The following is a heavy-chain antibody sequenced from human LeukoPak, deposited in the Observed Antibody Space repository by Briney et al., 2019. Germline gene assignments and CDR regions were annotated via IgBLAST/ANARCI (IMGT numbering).Heavy chain of an antibody. CDR1: GYTFTSHG. Sequence: ASVKVSCKASGYTFTSHGITWVRQAPGQELEWMGWISPYNDNTDSAQKFQARVTMTTDISTNTAYMELRSLRSDDTAVYYCARVSGSLLTSDYWGQGTLVTVSS. D-gene: IGHD3-22*01. J-gene: IGHJ4*02. CDR2: ISPYNDNT. CDR3: ARVSGSLLTSDY. V-gene: IGHV1-18*01.